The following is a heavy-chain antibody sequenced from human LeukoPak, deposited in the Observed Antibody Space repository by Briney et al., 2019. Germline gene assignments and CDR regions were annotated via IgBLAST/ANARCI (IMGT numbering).Heavy chain of an antibody. Sequence: GASVKVSCKASGYTFTGYYMHWVRQAPGQGLEWMGWINPNSGGTNYAQKFQGRVTMTRDTSISTAYMELSRLRSDDTAVYYCARDLGSSWEGWFDPWGQGTLVTVSS. CDR3: ARDLGSSWEGWFDP. V-gene: IGHV1-2*02. J-gene: IGHJ5*02. CDR1: GYTFTGYY. CDR2: INPNSGGT. D-gene: IGHD6-13*01.